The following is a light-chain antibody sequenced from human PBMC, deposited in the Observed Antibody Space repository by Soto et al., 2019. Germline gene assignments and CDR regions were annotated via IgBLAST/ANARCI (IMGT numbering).Light chain of an antibody. CDR1: QSFNNC. Sequence: DIQVTQSPSSLSASVGDRVTITCRASQSFNNCLHWYQQKPGKAPQVLIYAASNLQSGVPSRFSGRGSGTDFTLTISSLQPEDSATYYCQHTFTTQRTFGQGTKVEIK. J-gene: IGKJ1*01. CDR2: AAS. V-gene: IGKV1-39*01. CDR3: QHTFTTQRT.